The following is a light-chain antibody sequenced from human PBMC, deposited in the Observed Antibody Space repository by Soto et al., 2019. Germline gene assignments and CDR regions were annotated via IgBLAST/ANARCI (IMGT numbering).Light chain of an antibody. CDR1: QSVSTF. CDR2: DAS. CDR3: QQRGNWPPIP. J-gene: IGKJ5*01. V-gene: IGKV3-11*01. Sequence: EIVLTQSPATLSLSPGERATLSCRASQSVSTFLAWFQQKPGQTPRLLIYDASNRATGIPARFSGSGSGTDFTLTISRLEPEDFAVYYCQQRGNWPPIPFVQGTRLEIK.